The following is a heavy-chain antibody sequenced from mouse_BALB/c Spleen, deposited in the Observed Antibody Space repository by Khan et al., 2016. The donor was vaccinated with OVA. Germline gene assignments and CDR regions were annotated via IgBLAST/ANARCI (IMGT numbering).Heavy chain of an antibody. Sequence: EVELVESGGGIVQPGGSLKLSCGASRFTIRSYGMSSVRQTPDKRLELVATIDSNGGSTAYPDRVKRRFTISGDNAKNALYLQMSSLKSEDTAMYYCARSAIWGQGTTLTVSS. CDR2: IDSNGGST. CDR3: ARSAI. D-gene: IGHD2-12*01. CDR1: RFTIRSYG. V-gene: IGHV5-6-3*01. J-gene: IGHJ2*01.